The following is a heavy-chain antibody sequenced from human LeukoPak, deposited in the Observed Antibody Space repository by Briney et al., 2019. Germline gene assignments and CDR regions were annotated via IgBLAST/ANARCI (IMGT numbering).Heavy chain of an antibody. CDR2: IYYSGST. J-gene: IGHJ4*02. Sequence: SETPSLTCTLSVASLRIYYSRWIRHPPGKGLEWIGYIYYSGSTNYNPSLKSRVTISVDTSKNQFSLKLSSVTAADTAVYYCASSSSYQTKQSTPLYYWGQGTLVTVSS. V-gene: IGHV4-59*01. CDR1: VASLRIYY. D-gene: IGHD6-13*01. CDR3: ASSSSYQTKQSTPLYY.